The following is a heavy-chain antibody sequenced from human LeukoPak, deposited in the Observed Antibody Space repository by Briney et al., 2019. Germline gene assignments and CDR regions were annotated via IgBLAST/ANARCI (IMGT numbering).Heavy chain of an antibody. V-gene: IGHV4-59*08. CDR3: ARDSYLDAFDI. CDR1: GGSISSYY. Sequence: SETLSLTCTVSGGSISSYYWSWIRQPPGKGLEWIGYIYYSGSTNYNPSLKSRVTISVDTSKNQFSLKLSSVTASDTAVYYCARDSYLDAFDIWGQGTMVTVSS. J-gene: IGHJ3*02. CDR2: IYYSGST. D-gene: IGHD2-2*01.